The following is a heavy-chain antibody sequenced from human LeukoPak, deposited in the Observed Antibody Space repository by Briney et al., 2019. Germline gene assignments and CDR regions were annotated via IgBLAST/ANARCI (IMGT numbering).Heavy chain of an antibody. CDR2: IYTSGTT. V-gene: IGHV4-4*09. Sequence: PSESLSLTCTLSGSPINSYYWSWIRQPPGQGLEWIGYIYTSGTTNYNPSLKSRVTMSVDTSKTQFSLKLSSVTAADTAVYYCARQDGYNIDYWGQGTLVTVSS. D-gene: IGHD5-24*01. CDR3: ARQDGYNIDY. CDR1: GSPINSYY. J-gene: IGHJ4*02.